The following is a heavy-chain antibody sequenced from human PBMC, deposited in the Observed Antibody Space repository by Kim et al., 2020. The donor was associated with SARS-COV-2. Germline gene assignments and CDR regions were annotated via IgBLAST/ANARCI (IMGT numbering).Heavy chain of an antibody. V-gene: IGHV3-23*01. CDR2: ISCGGGSR. J-gene: IGHJ4*02. CDR1: GFTFSNYG. Sequence: GGSLRLSCAASGFTFSNYGMTWVRQTPGNGLEWVSTISCGGGSRYYLDSVKGRFTISRDDSKNILYLQMSSLRADDTALYYCAKDVAYYGSAFDSWGQGTLVTVSS. CDR3: AKDVAYYGSAFDS. D-gene: IGHD3-10*01.